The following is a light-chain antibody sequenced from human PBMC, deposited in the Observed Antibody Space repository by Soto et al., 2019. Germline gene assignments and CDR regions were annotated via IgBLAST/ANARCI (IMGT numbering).Light chain of an antibody. J-gene: IGKJ3*01. V-gene: IGKV3-20*01. Sequence: EIVLTQSPGTLSLSPGERATLSCRASQSVSSSYLAWYQQKPGQAPRLLIYGASSRATGIPDRFSGSGSGTDFTLTISRLEPEDFAAYYCQQYGSSTGLFTFGPGTKVDIK. CDR1: QSVSSSY. CDR2: GAS. CDR3: QQYGSSTGLFT.